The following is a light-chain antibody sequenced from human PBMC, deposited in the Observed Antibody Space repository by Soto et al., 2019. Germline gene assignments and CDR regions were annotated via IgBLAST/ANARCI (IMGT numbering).Light chain of an antibody. CDR3: SSYTSSTLFV. CDR1: SXDVGGYNY. J-gene: IGLJ1*01. V-gene: IGLV2-14*01. Sequence: QSVLTQPASVSGPPGQSITISCTGTSXDVGGYNYVSWYQHHPGRAPKLMIYEGSTRPSGVSNRFSGSKSGNMASLTISVLQAEDEADYYCSSYTSSTLFVFGTRTKVAVL. CDR2: EGS.